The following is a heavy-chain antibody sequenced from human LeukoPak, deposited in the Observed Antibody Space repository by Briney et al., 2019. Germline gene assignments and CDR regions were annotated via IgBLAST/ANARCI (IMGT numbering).Heavy chain of an antibody. D-gene: IGHD6-19*01. J-gene: IGHJ4*02. CDR2: ISGGGSYT. CDR3: AKRITVSAGYYLDS. CDR1: GFSFSSFA. V-gene: IGHV3-23*01. Sequence: GGSLRLSCVGSGFSFSSFAMSWVRQAPGKGLEWVSTISGGGSYTYFADSVKGRFAVSRDDSKSMHFLQMNSLRPEDTALYFCAKRITVSAGYYLDSWGRGTLVTVSS.